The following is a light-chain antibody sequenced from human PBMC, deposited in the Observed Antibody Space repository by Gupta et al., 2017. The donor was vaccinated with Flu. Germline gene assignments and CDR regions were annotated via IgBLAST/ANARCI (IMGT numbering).Light chain of an antibody. CDR3: QQYYNWPPT. Sequence: GDRVTIPCQASQGIGSFLAWYQQKPGRAPNLLIFDASTLQIGVPSRFSGSASGTVFTLTISRLQSEDFATYYCQQYYNWPPTFDLGTKVEVK. CDR1: QGIGSF. CDR2: DAS. J-gene: IGKJ1*01. V-gene: IGKV1-8*01.